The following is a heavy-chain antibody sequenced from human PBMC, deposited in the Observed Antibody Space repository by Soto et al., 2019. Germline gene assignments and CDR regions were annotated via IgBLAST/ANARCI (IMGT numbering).Heavy chain of an antibody. CDR1: GFTFDDYA. D-gene: IGHD6-13*01. J-gene: IGHJ6*02. CDR3: AKDRLLIAAAGYGMDV. CDR2: ISWNSGAI. V-gene: IGHV3-9*01. Sequence: EVQLVESGGGLVQPGRSLRLSCAASGFTFDDYAMHWVRQAPGRGLEWVSSISWNSGAIGYADSLMGRFTISRDNAKNSLYLQMNSLRPEDTALYYCAKDRLLIAAAGYGMDVWGQWTTVTVSS.